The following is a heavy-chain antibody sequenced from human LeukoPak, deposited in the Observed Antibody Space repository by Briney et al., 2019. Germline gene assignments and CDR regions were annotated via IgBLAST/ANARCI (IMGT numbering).Heavy chain of an antibody. J-gene: IGHJ4*02. CDR2: LSGSGGTT. Sequence: GGSLRLSCAASGFTFKNYVMAWVRQAPGKGLEWVSHLSGSGGTTDYADSVKGRFTISRDNSKVTLSLQMHSLRADDTAIYYCTSLPSSGREDYWGQGTLVTVSS. V-gene: IGHV3-23*01. CDR1: GFTFKNYV. CDR3: TSLPSSGREDY. D-gene: IGHD6-19*01.